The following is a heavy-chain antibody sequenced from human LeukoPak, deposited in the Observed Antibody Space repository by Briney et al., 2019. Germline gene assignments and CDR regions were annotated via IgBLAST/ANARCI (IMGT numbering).Heavy chain of an antibody. Sequence: SETLSLTCTVSGGSISSGGYYWSWIRQHPGTGLEWIGYIYYSGSTYYNPSLKSRVTISVDTSKNQFSLKLSSVTAADTAVYYCAREMNRRLNWFDPWGQGTLVTVSS. CDR1: GGSISSGGYY. D-gene: IGHD1-14*01. J-gene: IGHJ5*02. CDR2: IYYSGST. V-gene: IGHV4-31*03. CDR3: AREMNRRLNWFDP.